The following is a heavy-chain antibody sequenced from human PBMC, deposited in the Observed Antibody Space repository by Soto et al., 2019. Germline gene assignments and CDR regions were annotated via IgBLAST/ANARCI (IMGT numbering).Heavy chain of an antibody. CDR1: GFTFSSYA. J-gene: IGHJ6*03. Sequence: GGSLRLSCAASGFTFSSYAMSWVRQAPGKGLEWVSAISGSGGSTYYADSVKGRFTISRDNSKNTLYLQMNSLRAEDTAVYYCAKDRGDIVVVPVVIGGFPYYMDVWGKGSTVTVSS. CDR3: AKDRGDIVVVPVVIGGFPYYMDV. CDR2: ISGSGGST. V-gene: IGHV3-23*01. D-gene: IGHD2-2*01.